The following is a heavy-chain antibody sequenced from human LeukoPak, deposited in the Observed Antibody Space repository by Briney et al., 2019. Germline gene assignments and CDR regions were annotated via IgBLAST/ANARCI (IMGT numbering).Heavy chain of an antibody. V-gene: IGHV3-64*01. D-gene: IGHD3-3*01. CDR1: GFTFSSYD. CDR3: AREVLRSRRAFDI. Sequence: GGSLRLSCAASGFTFSSYDIHWVRQAPGKGLEYVSGISSNGGSTYYANSVKGRFSISRDNSKNTLYLQMGSLRVEDMAVYYCAREVLRSRRAFDIWGQGTMVTVSS. CDR2: ISSNGGST. J-gene: IGHJ3*02.